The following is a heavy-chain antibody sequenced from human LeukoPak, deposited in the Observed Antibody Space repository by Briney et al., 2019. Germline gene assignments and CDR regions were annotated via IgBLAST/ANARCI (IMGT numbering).Heavy chain of an antibody. Sequence: GGSLRLSCAASGFTFGSYWMSWVRQAPGKGLEWVANIKQDGSEKYYVDSVKGRFTISRDNAKNSLYLQMNSLRAEDTAVYYCARDRGSMMAIWFGELPDNYFDYWGQGTLVTVSS. CDR1: GFTFGSYW. CDR3: ARDRGSMMAIWFGELPDNYFDY. CDR2: IKQDGSEK. D-gene: IGHD3-10*01. J-gene: IGHJ4*02. V-gene: IGHV3-7*01.